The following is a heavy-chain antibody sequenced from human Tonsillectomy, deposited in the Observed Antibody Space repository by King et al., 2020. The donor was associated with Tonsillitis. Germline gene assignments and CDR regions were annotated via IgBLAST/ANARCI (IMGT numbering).Heavy chain of an antibody. CDR3: ASHYDNSVGGCDP. CDR2: ISSSSADI. V-gene: IGHV3-21*01. D-gene: IGHD3-22*01. J-gene: IGHJ5*02. Sequence: VQLVESGGGLVKPGGSLRLSCAASGFTFSTYSMNWVRQAPGKGLEWVSSISSSSADIYYGDSVKGRFTMSRDNAKNSLYLQMNSLRAEDTAVYYCASHYDNSVGGCDPWGQGTLVTVSS. CDR1: GFTFSTYS.